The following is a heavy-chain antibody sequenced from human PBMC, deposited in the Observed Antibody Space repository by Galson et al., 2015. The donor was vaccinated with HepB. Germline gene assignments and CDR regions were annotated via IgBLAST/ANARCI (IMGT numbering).Heavy chain of an antibody. CDR1: GFTFSSYA. V-gene: IGHV3-23*01. CDR3: ARSFYGSGSYWGY. CDR2: ISGSGGST. J-gene: IGHJ4*02. Sequence: SLRLSCAASGFTFSSYAMSWVRQAPGKGLEWVSAISGSGGSTYYADSVKGRFTISRDNSKNTLYLQMNSPRAEDTAVYYCARSFYGSGSYWGYWGQGTLVTVSS. D-gene: IGHD3-10*01.